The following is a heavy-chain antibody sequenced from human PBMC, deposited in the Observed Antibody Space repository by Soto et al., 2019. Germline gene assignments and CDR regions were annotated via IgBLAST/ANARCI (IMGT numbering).Heavy chain of an antibody. V-gene: IGHV4-31*03. CDR1: GGSISSVGHY. CDR2: IYYSGST. CDR3: ARESGGYDSSTRYGLDV. Sequence: QVQLQESGLGLVKPSQTLSLTCSVSGGSISSVGHYWTWIRQQPGKGLEWIGYIYYSGSTDYNPSLKSRVTISVDRSKNQFSLNLSSVTAADTAIYYCARESGGYDSSTRYGLDVWGQGTTVTVSS. D-gene: IGHD6-25*01. J-gene: IGHJ6*02.